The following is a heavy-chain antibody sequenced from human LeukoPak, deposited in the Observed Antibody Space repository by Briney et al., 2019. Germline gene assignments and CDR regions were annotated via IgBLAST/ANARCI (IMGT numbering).Heavy chain of an antibody. D-gene: IGHD2-15*01. CDR1: GFTFSNYG. V-gene: IGHV3-30*18. J-gene: IGHJ4*02. CDR3: AKEGCSGGSCLAYYFDY. CDR2: ISYDGGNE. Sequence: PGRSLRLSCAASGFTFSNYGMHWVRQAPGKGLEWVAVISYDGGNEYYADSVKGRFTISRDSSKNTLYLQMNSLRAEDTAVYYCAKEGCSGGSCLAYYFDYWGQGTLVTVSS.